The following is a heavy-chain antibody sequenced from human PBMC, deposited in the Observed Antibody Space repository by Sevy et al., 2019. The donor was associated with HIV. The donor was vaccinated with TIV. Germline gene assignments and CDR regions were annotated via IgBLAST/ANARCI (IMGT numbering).Heavy chain of an antibody. CDR2: ISAYNGNT. J-gene: IGHJ6*02. D-gene: IGHD3-3*01. CDR3: ARDRGYDFWSGYPYYYYYGMDV. V-gene: IGHV1-18*01. CDR1: GYTFTSYG. Sequence: ASVKVPCKASGYTFTSYGISWVRQAPGQGLEWMGWISAYNGNTNYAQKLQGRVTMTTDTSTGTAYMELRSLRSDDTAVYYCARDRGYDFWSGYPYYYYYGMDVWGQGTTVTVSS.